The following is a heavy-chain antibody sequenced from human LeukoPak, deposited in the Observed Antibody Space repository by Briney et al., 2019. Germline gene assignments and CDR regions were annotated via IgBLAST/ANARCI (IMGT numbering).Heavy chain of an antibody. CDR1: GGTFSSYA. CDR2: IIPILGIA. Sequence: ASVKVSCKASGGTFSSYAISWVRQAPGQGLEWMGRIIPILGIANYAQKFQGRVTITADKSTSTAYMELSSLRSEDTAVYYCARAVQVAARPFDPWGQGTLVTVSS. J-gene: IGHJ5*02. V-gene: IGHV1-69*04. CDR3: ARAVQVAARPFDP. D-gene: IGHD6-6*01.